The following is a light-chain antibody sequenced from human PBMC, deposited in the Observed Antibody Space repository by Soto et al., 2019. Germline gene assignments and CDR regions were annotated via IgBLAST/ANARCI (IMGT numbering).Light chain of an antibody. J-gene: IGLJ7*01. CDR2: EVT. CDR1: SSDVGSYDL. Sequence: QSVLTQPASVSGSPGQAITISCTGSSSDVGSYDLVSWYQQHPGNVPKLMIYEVTKRPSGVSNRFSASKSGNTASLTISGLQAEDEANYYCCSYSASSVVIFGGGTQLTVL. CDR3: CSYSASSVVI. V-gene: IGLV2-23*02.